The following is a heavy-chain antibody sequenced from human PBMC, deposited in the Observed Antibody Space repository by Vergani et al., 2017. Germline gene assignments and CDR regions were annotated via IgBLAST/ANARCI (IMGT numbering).Heavy chain of an antibody. CDR3: ARGGFYDYVWGSYRLRGGYYFDY. CDR1: GYTFTSYA. J-gene: IGHJ4*02. V-gene: IGHV1-3*01. CDR2: INAGNGNT. D-gene: IGHD3-16*02. Sequence: QVQLVQSGAEVKKPGASVKVSCKASGYTFTSYAMHLVRQAPGQRLEWMGWINAGNGNTKYSQKFQGRVTITRDTSASTAYMELSSLRSEDTAVYYCARGGFYDYVWGSYRLRGGYYFDYWGQGTLVTVSS.